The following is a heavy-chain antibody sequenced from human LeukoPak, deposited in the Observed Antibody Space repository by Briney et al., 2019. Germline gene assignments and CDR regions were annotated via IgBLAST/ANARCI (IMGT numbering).Heavy chain of an antibody. D-gene: IGHD4-17*01. V-gene: IGHV3-23*01. Sequence: GGSLRLSCAASGFTFSSYAMSWVRQAPGKGLEWVSATSGSGGTTYYANSVKGRFTFSRDNSKNTLYLQMNSLRAEDTAIYYCARMIRDYGDSNWFDPWGQGTLVTVSS. CDR1: GFTFSSYA. CDR3: ARMIRDYGDSNWFDP. CDR2: TSGSGGTT. J-gene: IGHJ5*02.